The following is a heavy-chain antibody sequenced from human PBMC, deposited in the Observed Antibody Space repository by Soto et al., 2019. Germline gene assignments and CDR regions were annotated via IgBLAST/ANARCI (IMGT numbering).Heavy chain of an antibody. Sequence: SETLSLTCTVSGGSISSSSYYWGWIRQPPGKGLECIGSIYYSGSTYYNPSLKSRVTISVDTSKNQFSLKLSSVTAADTAVYYCARLWSIASGWFDPWGQGTLVTVSS. V-gene: IGHV4-39*01. CDR1: GGSISSSSYY. CDR3: ARLWSIASGWFDP. CDR2: IYYSGST. D-gene: IGHD6-6*01. J-gene: IGHJ5*02.